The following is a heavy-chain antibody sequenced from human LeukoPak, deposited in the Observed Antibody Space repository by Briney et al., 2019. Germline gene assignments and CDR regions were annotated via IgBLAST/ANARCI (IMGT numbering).Heavy chain of an antibody. CDR3: KGSGSYYEWYFDY. V-gene: IGHV4-34*01. D-gene: IGHD1-26*01. Sequence: SETLSLTCTVSGDSISTYYWSWIRQPPGKGLEWIGEINHSGSTNYNPSLKSRVTISVDTSKNQFSLKLSSVTAADTAVYYCKGSGSYYEWYFDYWGQGTLVTVSS. CDR2: INHSGST. CDR1: GDSISTYY. J-gene: IGHJ4*02.